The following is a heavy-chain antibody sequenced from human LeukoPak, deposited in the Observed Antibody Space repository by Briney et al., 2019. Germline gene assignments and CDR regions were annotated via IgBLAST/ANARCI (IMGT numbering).Heavy chain of an antibody. D-gene: IGHD2-8*02. CDR1: GYTFTGHY. CDR2: INPNSGGT. CDR3: ARKSGCTGGVCLYYFDY. V-gene: IGHV1-2*02. Sequence: ASVKVSCKASGYTFTGHYMHWVRQAPGQGLEWMGWINPNSGGTNYEQKFQGRVTMTRDTSISTAYMELSRLRSDDTAVYYCARKSGCTGGVCLYYFDYWGQGTLVTVSS. J-gene: IGHJ4*02.